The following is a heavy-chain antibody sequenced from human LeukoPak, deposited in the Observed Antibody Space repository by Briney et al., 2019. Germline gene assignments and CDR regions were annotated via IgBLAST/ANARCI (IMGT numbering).Heavy chain of an antibody. CDR2: SNSNNGDT. Sequence: ASVKVSCKASGYTFTTYGISWVRQAPGQGLEWMGWSNSNNGDTDYAQKFPGRVTMTTDKSTSKAYMELRSLRPDDMAVYYCARVKDSSGYSGLFDYWGQGTLVTVSS. CDR3: ARVKDSSGYSGLFDY. V-gene: IGHV1-18*03. CDR1: GYTFTTYG. D-gene: IGHD3-22*01. J-gene: IGHJ4*02.